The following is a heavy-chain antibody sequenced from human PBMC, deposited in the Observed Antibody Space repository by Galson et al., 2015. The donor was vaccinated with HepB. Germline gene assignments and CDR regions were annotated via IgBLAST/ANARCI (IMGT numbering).Heavy chain of an antibody. CDR3: ARDTTVVTPGAFDP. CDR1: GYTFTSYG. J-gene: IGHJ5*02. Sequence: SVKVSCKASGYTFTSYGISRVRQAPGQGLEWMGWISAYNGNTNYAQKLQGRVTMTTDTSTSTAYMELRSLRSDDTAVYYCARDTTVVTPGAFDPWGQGTLVTVSS. V-gene: IGHV1-18*04. CDR2: ISAYNGNT. D-gene: IGHD4-23*01.